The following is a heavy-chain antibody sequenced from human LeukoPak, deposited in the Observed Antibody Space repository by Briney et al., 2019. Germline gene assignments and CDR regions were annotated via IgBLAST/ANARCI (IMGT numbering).Heavy chain of an antibody. Sequence: GGSLRLSCAASGFTFSSYGMHWVRQAPGKGLEWVAFIRYDGSNKYYADSVKGRFTLSRDNSKNTLYLQMNSRRAEDTAVYYCANVVVPAAISSEYFQHWGQGTLVTVSS. J-gene: IGHJ1*01. D-gene: IGHD2-2*02. CDR1: GFTFSSYG. CDR3: ANVVVPAAISSEYFQH. CDR2: IRYDGSNK. V-gene: IGHV3-30*02.